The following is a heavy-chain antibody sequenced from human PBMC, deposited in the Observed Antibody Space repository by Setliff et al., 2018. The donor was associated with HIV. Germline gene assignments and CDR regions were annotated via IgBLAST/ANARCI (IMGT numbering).Heavy chain of an antibody. CDR3: ARSGGIGNYHWDV. CDR1: GFTFSSYA. D-gene: IGHD3-16*01. V-gene: IGHV3-21*01. CDR2: ISYGGTYI. Sequence: PGGSLRLSCAASGFTFSSYASGWVRQAPGKGLEWVSSISYGGTYIYQSDSVRGRFTISRDDAKKSLYLQMNSLGAEDTAVYYCARSGGIGNYHWDVWGKGTTVTVSS. J-gene: IGHJ6*03.